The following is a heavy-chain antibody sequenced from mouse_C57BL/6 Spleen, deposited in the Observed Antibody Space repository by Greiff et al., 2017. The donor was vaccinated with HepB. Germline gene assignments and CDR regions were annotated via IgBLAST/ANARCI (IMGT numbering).Heavy chain of an antibody. Sequence: QVHVKQSGPELVKPGASVKISCKASGYTFTDYYINWVKQRPGQGLEWIGWIYPGSGNTKYNEKFKGKATLTVDTSSSTAYMQLSSLTSEDSAVYFCARRASSGYGLGFDYWGQGTTLTVSS. CDR3: ARRASSGYGLGFDY. J-gene: IGHJ2*01. CDR1: GYTFTDYY. CDR2: IYPGSGNT. D-gene: IGHD3-2*02. V-gene: IGHV1-84*01.